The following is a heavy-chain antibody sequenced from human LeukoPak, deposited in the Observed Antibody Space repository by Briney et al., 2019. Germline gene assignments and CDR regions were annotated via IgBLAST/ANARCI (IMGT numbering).Heavy chain of an antibody. CDR2: ISYDGSNK. D-gene: IGHD5-24*01. CDR1: GFTFSSYA. V-gene: IGHV3-30-3*01. Sequence: GGSLRLSCAASGFTFSSYAMHWVRQAPGKGLEWVAVISYDGSNKYYADSVKGRFTISRDNSKNTLYPQMNSLRAEDTAVYYCARTVNSVYYYGMDVWGQGTTVTVSS. J-gene: IGHJ6*02. CDR3: ARTVNSVYYYGMDV.